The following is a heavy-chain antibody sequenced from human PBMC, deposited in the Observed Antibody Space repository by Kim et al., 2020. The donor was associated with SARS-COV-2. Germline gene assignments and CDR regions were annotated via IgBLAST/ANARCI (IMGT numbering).Heavy chain of an antibody. V-gene: IGHV1-8*01. J-gene: IGHJ6*02. CDR1: GYTFTSYD. CDR3: ARLRGWVRGVIGYYYYGMDV. Sequence: ASVKVSCKASGYTFTSYDINWVRQATGQGLEWMGWMNPNSGNTGYAQKFQGRVTMTRNTSISTAYMELSSLRSEDTAVYYCARLRGWVRGVIGYYYYGMDVWGQGTTVTVSS. CDR2: MNPNSGNT. D-gene: IGHD3-10*01.